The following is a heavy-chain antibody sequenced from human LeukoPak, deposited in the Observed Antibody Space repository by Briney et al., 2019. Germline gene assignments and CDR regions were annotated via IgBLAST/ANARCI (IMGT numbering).Heavy chain of an antibody. D-gene: IGHD3-10*01. CDR1: GYSISSGYY. CDR3: ARFSKYGSGKHDY. CDR2: IYHSGST. Sequence: PSETLSLTCTVSGYSISSGYYWGWIRQPPGKGLEWIGSIYHSGSTYYNPSLKSRVTISVDTSKNQFSLKLSSVTAADTAVYYCARFSKYGSGKHDYWGQGTLVTVS. V-gene: IGHV4-38-2*02. J-gene: IGHJ4*02.